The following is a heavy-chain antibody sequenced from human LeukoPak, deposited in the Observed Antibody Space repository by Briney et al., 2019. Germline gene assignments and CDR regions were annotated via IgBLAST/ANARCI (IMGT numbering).Heavy chain of an antibody. J-gene: IGHJ4*02. V-gene: IGHV1-3*01. CDR3: ARAGEYYYDSSGYYDY. Sequence: GGSLRLSCAASGYTFTSYAMHWVRQAPGQRLEWMGWINAGNGNTKYSQKFQGRVTITRDTSASTAYMELSSLRSEDTAVYYCARAGEYYYDSSGYYDYWGQGTLVTVSS. D-gene: IGHD3-22*01. CDR2: INAGNGNT. CDR1: GYTFTSYA.